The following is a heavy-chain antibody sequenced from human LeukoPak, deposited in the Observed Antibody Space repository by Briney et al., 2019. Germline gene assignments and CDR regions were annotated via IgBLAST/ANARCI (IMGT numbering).Heavy chain of an antibody. V-gene: IGHV4-38-2*02. Sequence: SETLSLTCTVSGYSITSGYYWGWIRQPPGKGLEWIGSIYHSGSTFYNPSLKSRVTISVDTSKNQFSLKLSSVTAADTAVYYCAKGDDGQRLLDWLPEDWGQGTLVTVSS. D-gene: IGHD3/OR15-3a*01. CDR2: IYHSGST. J-gene: IGHJ4*02. CDR1: GYSITSGYY. CDR3: AKGDDGQRLLDWLPED.